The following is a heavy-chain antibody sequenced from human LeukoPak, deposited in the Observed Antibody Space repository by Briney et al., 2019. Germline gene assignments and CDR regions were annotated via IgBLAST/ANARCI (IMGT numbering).Heavy chain of an antibody. Sequence: GASVKVSCKASGGTFSSYAISWVRQAPGQGLEWMGGIIPIFGTANYAQKFQGRVTITTDESTSTAYMELSSLRSEDTAVYYCARGGNVDTAMVYFDYWGQGTLVTVS. D-gene: IGHD5-18*01. CDR2: IIPIFGTA. CDR1: GGTFSSYA. J-gene: IGHJ4*02. V-gene: IGHV1-69*05. CDR3: ARGGNVDTAMVYFDY.